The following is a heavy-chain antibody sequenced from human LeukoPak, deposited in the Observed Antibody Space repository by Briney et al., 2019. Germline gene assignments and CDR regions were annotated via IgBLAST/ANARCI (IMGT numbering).Heavy chain of an antibody. J-gene: IGHJ6*03. V-gene: IGHV1-2*06. CDR2: INPNSGGT. Sequence: ASVKVSCKASGYTFTGYYMHWVRQAPGQGLEWMGRINPNSGGTNYAQKFQGRVTMTRDTSISTAYMELSRLRSDNTAVYYCARVVVGATTPYYYYYMDVWGKGTTVTVSS. CDR1: GYTFTGYY. CDR3: ARVVVGATTPYYYYYMDV. D-gene: IGHD1-26*01.